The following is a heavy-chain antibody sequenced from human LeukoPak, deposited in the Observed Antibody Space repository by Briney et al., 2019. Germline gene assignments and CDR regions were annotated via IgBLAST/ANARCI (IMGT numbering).Heavy chain of an antibody. V-gene: IGHV1-46*01. CDR1: GYTFTSYY. D-gene: IGHD4-17*01. J-gene: IGHJ5*02. CDR2: INPTGGST. Sequence: GASVKVSCKASGYTFTSYYMHWVRQAPGQGLEWMGLINPTGGSTGYAQKFQGGVTMTRDMSTSTAYMELRSLRSDDTAVYYCARVGGSTTVTTTTSWFDPWGQGTLVTVSS. CDR3: ARVGGSTTVTTTTSWFDP.